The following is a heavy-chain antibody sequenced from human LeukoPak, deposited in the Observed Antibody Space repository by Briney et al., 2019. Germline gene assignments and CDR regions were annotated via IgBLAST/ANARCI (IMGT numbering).Heavy chain of an antibody. V-gene: IGHV4-39*07. J-gene: IGHJ4*02. CDR3: ARLGRNDY. CDR1: GASISSGSNY. D-gene: IGHD3-16*01. CDR2: INHSGST. Sequence: SETLSLTCSVSGASISSGSNYWSWIRQPPGKGLEWIGEINHSGSTNYNPSLKSRVTISVDTSKNQFSLKLSSVTAAATAVYYCARLGRNDYWGQGTLVTVSS.